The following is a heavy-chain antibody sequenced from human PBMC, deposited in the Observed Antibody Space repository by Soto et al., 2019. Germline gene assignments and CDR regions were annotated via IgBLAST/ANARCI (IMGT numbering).Heavy chain of an antibody. Sequence: GGSLRLSCATSGFTFSKAWVGWVRQAPGKGLEWVGRIMSKTDGGTADYAAPVKGRFTISRDDSKSTLYLQMNSLKTEDTAFYYCTTDSGMSPYSFDYWGQGTLVTVSS. CDR2: IMSKTDGGTA. J-gene: IGHJ4*02. CDR3: TTDSGMSPYSFDY. D-gene: IGHD1-26*01. CDR1: GFTFSKAW. V-gene: IGHV3-15*01.